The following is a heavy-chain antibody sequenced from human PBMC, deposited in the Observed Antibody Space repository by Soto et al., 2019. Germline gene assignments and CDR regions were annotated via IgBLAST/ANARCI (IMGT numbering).Heavy chain of an antibody. D-gene: IGHD5-12*01. J-gene: IGHJ6*02. CDR3: ARLSGKPIPSYYYGMDV. CDR1: GYSFTSYW. V-gene: IGHV5-51*01. CDR2: IYPGDSDT. Sequence: GESLKISCKGSGYSFTSYWIGWVRQMPGKGLEWTGIIYPGDSDTRYSPSFQGQVTISADKSISTAYLQWSSLKASDTAMYYCARLSGKPIPSYYYGMDVWGQGTTVTVSS.